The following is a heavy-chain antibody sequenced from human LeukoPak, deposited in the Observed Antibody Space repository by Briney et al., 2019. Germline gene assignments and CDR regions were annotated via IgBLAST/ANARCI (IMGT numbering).Heavy chain of an antibody. CDR2: IIPIFGTA. CDR1: GGTFSSYA. D-gene: IGHD3-10*01. J-gene: IGHJ4*02. CDR3: ARVSQSGPRSWYFDY. Sequence: GASAKVSCKASGGTFSSYAISWVRQAPGQGLEWMGGIIPIFGTANYAQKFQGRVTNTADESTSTAYMELSSLRSEDTAVYYCARVSQSGPRSWYFDYWGQGTLVTVSS. V-gene: IGHV1-69*13.